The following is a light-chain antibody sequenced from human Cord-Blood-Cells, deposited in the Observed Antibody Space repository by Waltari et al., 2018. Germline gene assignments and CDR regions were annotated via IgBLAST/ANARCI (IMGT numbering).Light chain of an antibody. CDR3: EQYYSTPYS. CDR2: CAS. V-gene: IGKV4-1*01. J-gene: IGKJ2*03. Sequence: DIVMTQSPDSLAVSLGERATINCKSSQSVLYSSNNKNYLAWYQQKPGQPPKLRIYCASTRESGVPDRFRGSGSGTDFTLTISSLQAGDVAVYYCEQYYSTPYSFGQGTKLEIK. CDR1: QSVLYSSNNKNY.